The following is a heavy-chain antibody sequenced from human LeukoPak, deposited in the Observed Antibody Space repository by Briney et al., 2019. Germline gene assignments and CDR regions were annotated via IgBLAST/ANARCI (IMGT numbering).Heavy chain of an antibody. CDR2: IYPGDSDT. CDR1: GYSFTSYW. J-gene: IGHJ4*02. Sequence: GASLKISCKGSGYSFTSYWIGWVRPMPGKGLEWMGIIYPGDSDTRYSPSFQGQVTISADKSISTAYLQWSSPKASDTAMYYCARRGLSIAARPADYWGQGTLVTVSS. CDR3: ARRGLSIAARPADY. V-gene: IGHV5-51*01. D-gene: IGHD6-6*01.